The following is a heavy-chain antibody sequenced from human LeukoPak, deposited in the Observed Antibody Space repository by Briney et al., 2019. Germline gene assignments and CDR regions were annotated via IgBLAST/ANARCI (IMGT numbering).Heavy chain of an antibody. J-gene: IGHJ3*02. V-gene: IGHV5-51*01. D-gene: IGHD3-22*01. CDR3: ARTNYYETSGWASGLSPFDM. CDR2: IYPVDSDT. Sequence: GESLKISCKASGYNFTNYWIAWVRQLPGKGLEWIGVIYPVDSDTRYSPTFQGQVTISVDKSTSTAYLQWSSLKASDTAMYYCARTNYYETSGWASGLSPFDMWGRGTMVTVSS. CDR1: GYNFTNYW.